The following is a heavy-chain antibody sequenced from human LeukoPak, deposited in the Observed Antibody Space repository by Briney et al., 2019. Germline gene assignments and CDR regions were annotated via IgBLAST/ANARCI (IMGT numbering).Heavy chain of an antibody. CDR1: GFTVSSNY. J-gene: IGHJ3*02. CDR3: ARYIPSCGGNCNDGFDI. D-gene: IGHD2-21*01. V-gene: IGHV3-53*01. Sequence: PGGSLRLSCAASGFTVSSNYMTWVRQAPGKGLEWVSVLYSGGDTYYADSVKGRFTISRDNSKNTLYLQLNTLRVEDTAVYYCARYIPSCGGNCNDGFDIWGQGTMVTVSS. CDR2: LYSGGDT.